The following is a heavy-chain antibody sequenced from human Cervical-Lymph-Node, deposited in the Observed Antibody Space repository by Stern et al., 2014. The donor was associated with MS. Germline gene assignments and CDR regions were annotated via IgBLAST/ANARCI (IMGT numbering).Heavy chain of an antibody. CDR1: GGSLPSGGYF. V-gene: IGHV4-31*03. CDR3: ARDDRSRFTD. J-gene: IGHJ4*02. CDR2: LSYSGTT. D-gene: IGHD1-14*01. Sequence: QVQLQESGPGVVKPSQTLSLTCTVTGGSLPSGGYFWNWVRQYPGKGLEWIGFLSYSGTTSYSASLKGRISISVDTSKNQFSLKLKYVTAADTAIYFCARDDRSRFTDWGQGTLVTVSS.